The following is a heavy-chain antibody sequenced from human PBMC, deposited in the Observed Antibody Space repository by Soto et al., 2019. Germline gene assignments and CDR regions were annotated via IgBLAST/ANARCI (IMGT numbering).Heavy chain of an antibody. J-gene: IGHJ3*02. Sequence: PGGSLRLSCAASGFTFSSYSMNWVRRAPGKGLEWVSSISSSSSYIYYADSVKGRFTISRDNAKNSLYLQMNSLRAEDTAVYYCARALGDYDAFDIWGQGTMVTVSS. CDR1: GFTFSSYS. V-gene: IGHV3-21*01. D-gene: IGHD4-17*01. CDR2: ISSSSSYI. CDR3: ARALGDYDAFDI.